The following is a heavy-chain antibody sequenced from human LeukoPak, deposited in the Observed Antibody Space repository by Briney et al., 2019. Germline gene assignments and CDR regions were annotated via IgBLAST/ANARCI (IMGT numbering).Heavy chain of an antibody. V-gene: IGHV3-21*01. CDR2: ISSSSSYI. J-gene: IGHJ6*02. Sequence: GGSLRLSCAASGFTFSSYSMSWVRQAPGKGLEWVSSISSSSSYIYYADSVKGRFTISRDNAKNSLYLQMNSLRAEDTAVYYCARGEVVRITMVRGVYYGMDVWGQGTTVTVSS. CDR1: GFTFSSYS. CDR3: ARGEVVRITMVRGVYYGMDV. D-gene: IGHD3-10*01.